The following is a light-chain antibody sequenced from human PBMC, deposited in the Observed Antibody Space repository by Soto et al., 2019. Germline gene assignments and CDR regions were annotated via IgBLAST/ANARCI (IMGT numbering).Light chain of an antibody. CDR1: QDISTW. J-gene: IGKJ4*01. V-gene: IGKV1-12*01. CDR2: TAS. CDR3: QQGSSFPLT. Sequence: DIQMTQSPSSVSASVGDRVTITCRASQDISTWLAWFQQKPGEAPRLLIYTASSLHSGVPSRFSGSGSWTDFTLTISSLQPEDFATYYCQQGSSFPLTFGGGTKVDIK.